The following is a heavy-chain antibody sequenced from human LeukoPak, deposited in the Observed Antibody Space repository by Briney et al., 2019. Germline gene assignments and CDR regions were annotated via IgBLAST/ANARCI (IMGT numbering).Heavy chain of an antibody. J-gene: IGHJ6*02. CDR2: ICYSGST. Sequence: SQTLSLTCTVSGGSISSGDYYWSWVRQPPGRGRECNGDICYSGSTYYNPSLKSRVTISVDTSKNQFSLKLSSVTAADTAVYYCARDDYGGNVGYYYYGMDVWGQGTTVTVSS. CDR3: ARDDYGGNVGYYYYGMDV. CDR1: GGSISSGDYY. V-gene: IGHV4-30-4*01. D-gene: IGHD4-23*01.